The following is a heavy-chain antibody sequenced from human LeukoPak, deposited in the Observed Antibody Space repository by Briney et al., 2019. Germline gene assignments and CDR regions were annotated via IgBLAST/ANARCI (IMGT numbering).Heavy chain of an antibody. Sequence: GGSLRLSCAASGFTFSSYAMSWVRQAPGKGLEWVSAISGSGGSKYYADSVKGRFTISRDNSKNTLYLQMNSLRAEDTAVYYCAKGRYCSGGSCNNFDYWGQGTLVTVSS. CDR3: AKGRYCSGGSCNNFDY. CDR2: ISGSGGSK. CDR1: GFTFSSYA. J-gene: IGHJ4*02. D-gene: IGHD2-15*01. V-gene: IGHV3-23*01.